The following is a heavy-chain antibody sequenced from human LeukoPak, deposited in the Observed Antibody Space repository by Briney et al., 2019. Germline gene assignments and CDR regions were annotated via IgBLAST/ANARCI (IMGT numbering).Heavy chain of an antibody. CDR3: ARDNDVCRGVTCVLFDY. J-gene: IGHJ4*02. Sequence: TGGSLRLSCAASGFIFSNYAMSWGRQAPGKWLEWVSTITSGGRSTYYANSVKGRFSISRDNYNNMLYLQMTSLRAEDTAVYYCARDNDVCRGVTCVLFDYWGQGNLVTVSS. CDR1: GFIFSNYA. CDR2: ITSGGRST. D-gene: IGHD1-1*01. V-gene: IGHV3-23*01.